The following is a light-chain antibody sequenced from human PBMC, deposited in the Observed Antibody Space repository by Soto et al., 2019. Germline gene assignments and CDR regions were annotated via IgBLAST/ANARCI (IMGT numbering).Light chain of an antibody. CDR2: GAS. Sequence: EIVMTQSPATLSVSPGERATLSCRASQSVSSNLAWYQQKPGQAPRLLIYGASTRATGIPARFSGSGSGTEFTLTISSRQSEEFAVYYCQQYNNWPPLTFGGGTKVEIK. CDR1: QSVSSN. J-gene: IGKJ4*01. CDR3: QQYNNWPPLT. V-gene: IGKV3-15*01.